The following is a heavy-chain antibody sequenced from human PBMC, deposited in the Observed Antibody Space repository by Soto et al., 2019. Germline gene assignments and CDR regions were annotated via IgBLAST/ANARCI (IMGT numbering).Heavy chain of an antibody. CDR2: ISATGGGT. CDR3: AKDRRAGGNSAFYFDF. CDR1: GFKFSNYA. D-gene: IGHD3-16*01. J-gene: IGHJ4*02. V-gene: IGHV3-23*01. Sequence: GGSLRLSCAASGFKFSNYAMSWVRQAPGKGLEWVSLISATGGGTYYADSVKGRFTISRDNSHNALYLQVHSLTAEDTAVYYCAKDRRAGGNSAFYFDFWGQGAQVTVSS.